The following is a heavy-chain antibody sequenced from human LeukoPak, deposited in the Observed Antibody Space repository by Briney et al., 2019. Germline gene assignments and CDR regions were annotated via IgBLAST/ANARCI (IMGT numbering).Heavy chain of an antibody. V-gene: IGHV4-59*12. J-gene: IGHJ5*02. CDR3: ARSRQASGLFSS. CDR1: GGSISSYY. CDR2: IYYSGST. D-gene: IGHD3-10*01. Sequence: SETLSLTCTVSGGSISSYYWSWIRQPPGKGLEWIGYIYYSGSTNYNPSLKSRVTISVDTSKNQFSLKLSSLTAADTAVYYCARSRQASGLFSSWGQGTLVVVSS.